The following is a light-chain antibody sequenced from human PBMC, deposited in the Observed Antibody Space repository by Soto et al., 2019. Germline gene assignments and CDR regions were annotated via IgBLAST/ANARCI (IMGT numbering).Light chain of an antibody. CDR2: DVV. Sequence: QSVLTQPASVSGSPGQSITISCTGTSXDVGGFKALSWYKLRQGTETKLIIYDVVDRTSGVFYRFSGSKYGNTASLNIYGFKAADEADYFCSSYTSTMTNVFGSGTKVTVL. V-gene: IGLV2-14*03. CDR3: SSYTSTMTNV. CDR1: SXDVGGFKA. J-gene: IGLJ1*01.